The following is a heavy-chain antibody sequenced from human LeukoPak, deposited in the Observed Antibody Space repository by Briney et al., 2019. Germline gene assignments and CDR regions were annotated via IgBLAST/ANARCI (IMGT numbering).Heavy chain of an antibody. CDR3: ARDWGLAGYVLDH. CDR2: ITKTSSDM. J-gene: IGHJ4*02. Sequence: GGSLRLSCAASGFTFSSYAMSWVRQAPGKGLEWISYITKTSSDMYYADSVKGRFTISRDNAKNSLYLQMNSVRDEDTAMYYCARDWGLAGYVLDHWGQGTLVTVSS. V-gene: IGHV3-48*02. CDR1: GFTFSSYA. D-gene: IGHD5-12*01.